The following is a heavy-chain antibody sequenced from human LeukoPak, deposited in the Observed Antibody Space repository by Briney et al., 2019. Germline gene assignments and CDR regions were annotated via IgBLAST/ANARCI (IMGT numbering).Heavy chain of an antibody. D-gene: IGHD2/OR15-2a*01. CDR2: IYHSGST. J-gene: IGHJ4*02. CDR3: ARVSNGISRWDFDY. V-gene: IGHV4-4*02. CDR1: GGSISSSNW. Sequence: SETLSLTCAVSGGSISSSNWWSWVRQPPGKGLEWIGEIYHSGSTNYNPSLKSRVTISVDKSKNQFSLKLSSVTAADTAVYYCARVSNGISRWDFDYWGQGTLVTVSS.